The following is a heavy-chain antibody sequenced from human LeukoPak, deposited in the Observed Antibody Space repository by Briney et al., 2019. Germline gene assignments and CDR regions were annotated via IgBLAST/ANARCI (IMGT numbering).Heavy chain of an antibody. CDR2: IYSGGST. J-gene: IGHJ6*03. V-gene: IGHV3-53*01. CDR1: GFTVSSNY. Sequence: GGSLRLSCAASGFTVSSNYMSWVRQAPGKGLEWVSVIYSGGSTYYADSVKGRFTISRDNSKNTLYLQMNSLRAEDTAVYYCARNRGYYYYYMDVWGKGTTVTVSS. CDR3: ARNRGYYYYYMDV.